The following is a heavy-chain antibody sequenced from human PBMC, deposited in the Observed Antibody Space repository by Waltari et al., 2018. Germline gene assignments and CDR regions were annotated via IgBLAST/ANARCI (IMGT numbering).Heavy chain of an antibody. V-gene: IGHV6-1*01. D-gene: IGHD3-10*01. Sequence: QVQLQQSGPGLVKPSQTLSITCAISGDSVASNSAAWNWIRQSPSRGLELLGRTYYRSKWYNDYAVSVKSRITLNPDTSKNQFSLQLNSVTPEDTAVYYCARDGVSTMVRGAPFDYWGQGTLVTVSS. CDR1: GDSVASNSAA. J-gene: IGHJ4*02. CDR2: TYYRSKWYN. CDR3: ARDGVSTMVRGAPFDY.